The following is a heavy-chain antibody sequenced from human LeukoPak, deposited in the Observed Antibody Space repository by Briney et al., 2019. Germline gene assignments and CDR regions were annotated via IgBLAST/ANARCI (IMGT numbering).Heavy chain of an antibody. CDR3: ARVRATGAFDI. CDR2: INHSGST. D-gene: IGHD1-26*01. J-gene: IGHJ3*02. V-gene: IGHV4-34*01. Sequence: KPSETLSLTCAVYGGSFSGYYWTWIRQPPGKGLEWIGEINHSGSTNYNPSLKSRVTISVDTSKNQFSLKPSSVTAADTAVYYCARVRATGAFDIWGQGTMVTVSS. CDR1: GGSFSGYY.